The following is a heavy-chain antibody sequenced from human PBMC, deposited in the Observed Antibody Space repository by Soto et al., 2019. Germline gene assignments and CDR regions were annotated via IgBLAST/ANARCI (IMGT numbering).Heavy chain of an antibody. CDR2: INHSGST. CDR1: CWAFPGFY. Sequence: SSGTPSPTCAVFCWAFPGFYWDPVRQPPGTGLEWIGEINHSGSTNYNPSLKSRVTISVDTSKNQFSLKLTSVTAADTAVYYCARDKITGLFDYWGQGTLVTVSS. CDR3: ARDKITGLFDY. J-gene: IGHJ4*02. V-gene: IGHV4-34*01. D-gene: IGHD2-8*02.